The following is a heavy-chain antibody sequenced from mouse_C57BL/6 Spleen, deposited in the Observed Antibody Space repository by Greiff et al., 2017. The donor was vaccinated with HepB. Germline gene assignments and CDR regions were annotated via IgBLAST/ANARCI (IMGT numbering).Heavy chain of an antibody. V-gene: IGHV1-64*01. CDR2: IHPNSGST. D-gene: IGHD1-1*01. Sequence: QVQLQQPGAELVKPGASVKLSCKASGYTFTSYWMHWVKQRPGQGLEWIGMIHPNSGSTNYNEKFKSKATLTVDKSSSTAYMQLSSLTSEDSAVYYCARHYYGTYGAYWGQGTLVTVSA. CDR1: GYTFTSYW. J-gene: IGHJ3*01. CDR3: ARHYYGTYGAY.